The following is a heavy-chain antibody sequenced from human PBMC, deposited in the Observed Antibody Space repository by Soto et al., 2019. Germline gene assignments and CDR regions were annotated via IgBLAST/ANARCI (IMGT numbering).Heavy chain of an antibody. D-gene: IGHD3-9*01. CDR1: GYPFIDYY. J-gene: IGHJ4*02. CDR3: ARPPGYISDWYYFDL. Sequence: ASVKVSCKASGYPFIDYYMHWVRKAPGPGFEWMGRISPRSGGTNYAQKFQGRVTMTWDTSLNTAYMELLSLISEDTAVYYCARPPGYISDWYYFDLWGQGTLVTVSS. V-gene: IGHV1-2*02. CDR2: ISPRSGGT.